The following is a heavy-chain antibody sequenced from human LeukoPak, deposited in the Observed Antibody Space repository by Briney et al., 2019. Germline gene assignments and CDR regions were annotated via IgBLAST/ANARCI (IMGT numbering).Heavy chain of an antibody. CDR3: AREDYYDSSGYHWGAFDI. CDR2: IYYSGRT. V-gene: IGHV4-59*01. Sequence: PSETLSPTCTVSGGSISSYYWSWIRQPPGKGLEWIGYIYYSGRTNYNPSLKSRVTISVDTSKNQFSLKLSSVTAADTAVYYCAREDYYDSSGYHWGAFDIWGQGTMVTVSS. D-gene: IGHD3-22*01. CDR1: GGSISSYY. J-gene: IGHJ3*02.